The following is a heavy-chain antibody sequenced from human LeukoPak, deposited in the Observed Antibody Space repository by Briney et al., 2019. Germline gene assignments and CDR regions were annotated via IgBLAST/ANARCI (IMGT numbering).Heavy chain of an antibody. CDR3: ARDRQYYDSSGQHDY. V-gene: IGHV1-2*02. CDR1: GYTFTGYY. CDR2: INPNSGGT. Sequence: GASVKVSCKASGYTFTGYYIHWVRQAPGQGLEWMGWINPNSGGTNYAQKFQGRVTMTRDTSISTAYMELSRLRSDDTAVYYCARDRQYYDSSGQHDYWGQGTLVTVSS. J-gene: IGHJ4*02. D-gene: IGHD3-22*01.